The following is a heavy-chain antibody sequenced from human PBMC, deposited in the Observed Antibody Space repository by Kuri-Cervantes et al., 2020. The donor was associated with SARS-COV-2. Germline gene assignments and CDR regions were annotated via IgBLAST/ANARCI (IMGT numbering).Heavy chain of an antibody. CDR1: GYTFTSYY. J-gene: IGHJ5*02. Sequence: ASVKVSCKASGYTFTSYYMHWVRQAPGQGLEWMGIINPSGGSTSYAQKFQGRVTMTRDTSTSTVYMELRSLRSDDTAAYYCARDLDPNWFDPWGQGTLVTVSS. CDR2: INPSGGST. CDR3: ARDLDPNWFDP. V-gene: IGHV1-46*01.